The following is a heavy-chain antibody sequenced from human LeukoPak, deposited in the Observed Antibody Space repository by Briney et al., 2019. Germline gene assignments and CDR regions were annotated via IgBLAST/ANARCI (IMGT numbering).Heavy chain of an antibody. V-gene: IGHV1-18*01. J-gene: IGHJ6*02. CDR1: GYTFTSYG. D-gene: IGHD2-15*01. Sequence: ASVKVSCKASGYTFTSYGISWVRQAPGQGLEWMGWISAYNGTTNYAQKLQGRVTMTTDTSTSTAYMELRSLRSDDTAVYYCARDDIVVVVAATLSDYYGMDVWGQGTTVTVSS. CDR2: ISAYNGTT. CDR3: ARDDIVVVVAATLSDYYGMDV.